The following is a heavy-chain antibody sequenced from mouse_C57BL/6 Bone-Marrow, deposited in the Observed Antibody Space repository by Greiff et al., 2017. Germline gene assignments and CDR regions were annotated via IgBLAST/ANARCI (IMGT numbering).Heavy chain of an antibody. CDR2: IYPGSGNT. CDR3: ATRGNWYFDV. J-gene: IGHJ1*03. Sequence: QVQLKESGAELVRPGASVKLSCKASGYTFTDYYINWVKQRPGQGLEWIARIYPGSGNTYYNEKFKGKATLTAEKSSSTAYMQLSSLTSEDSAVYFWATRGNWYFDVWGTGTTVTVSS. CDR1: GYTFTDYY. V-gene: IGHV1-76*01.